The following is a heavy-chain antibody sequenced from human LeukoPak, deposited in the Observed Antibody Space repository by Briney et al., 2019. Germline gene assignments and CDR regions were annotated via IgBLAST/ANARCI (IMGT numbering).Heavy chain of an antibody. V-gene: IGHV4-59*01. D-gene: IGHD3-22*01. J-gene: IGHJ4*02. CDR2: IYYSGNT. CDR1: AFSISNYY. CDR3: ARGGDSSGYYGY. Sequence: SETLSLTCTVSAFSISNYYWSWIRQPPGKGLEWIGYIYYSGNTKYNPSLKSRVTISVDTSKNQFSLKLSSVTAADTAVYYCARGGDSSGYYGYWGQGTLVTVSS.